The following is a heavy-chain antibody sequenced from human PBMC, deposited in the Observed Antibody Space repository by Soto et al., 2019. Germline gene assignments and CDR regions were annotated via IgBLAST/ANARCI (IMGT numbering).Heavy chain of an antibody. Sequence: QVQLQESGPGLVKPSETLSLTCTVSGGSVNSDFYYWSWIRQPPGKGLEWIGYIYYTGSTNYNPSLTSRVTISLDTSRNQFSLKLSSVTAADTAVFYCAREYSNSPEAFDYWGQGALVTVSS. V-gene: IGHV4-61*01. CDR3: AREYSNSPEAFDY. CDR2: IYYTGST. CDR1: GGSVNSDFYY. D-gene: IGHD6-6*01. J-gene: IGHJ4*02.